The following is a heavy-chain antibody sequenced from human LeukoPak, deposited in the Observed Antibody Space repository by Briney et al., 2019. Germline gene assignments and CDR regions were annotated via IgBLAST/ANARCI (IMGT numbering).Heavy chain of an antibody. CDR1: GFTFSNYG. V-gene: IGHV3-30*02. CDR3: ARDFRTRTTHGVDP. D-gene: IGHD1-1*01. Sequence: QAGGSLRLSCAASGFTFSNYGMHWVRQAPGKGLEWVAFIRYDGTNKYYADSVKGRFTISRDNAKNSLYLQMNSLRAEDTAVYYCARDFRTRTTHGVDPWGQGTLVTVSS. J-gene: IGHJ5*02. CDR2: IRYDGTNK.